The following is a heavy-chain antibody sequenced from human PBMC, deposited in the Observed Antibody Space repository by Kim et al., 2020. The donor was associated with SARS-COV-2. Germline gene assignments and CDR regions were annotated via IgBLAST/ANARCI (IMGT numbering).Heavy chain of an antibody. CDR1: GYTFTSYA. Sequence: ASVKVSCKASGYTFTSYAMHWVRQAPGQRLEWMGWINAGNGNTKYSQKFQGRVTITRDTSASTAYMELSSLRSEDTAVYYCARNYGGGWFGELLGYWGQGTLVTVSS. CDR2: INAGNGNT. CDR3: ARNYGGGWFGELLGY. J-gene: IGHJ4*02. D-gene: IGHD3-10*01. V-gene: IGHV1-3*01.